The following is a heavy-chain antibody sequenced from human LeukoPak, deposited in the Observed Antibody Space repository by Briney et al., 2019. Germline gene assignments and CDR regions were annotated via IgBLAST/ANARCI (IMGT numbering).Heavy chain of an antibody. CDR2: IDHSGST. D-gene: IGHD5-24*01. CDR3: ASRRGDYNYYFNS. Sequence: SETLSLTCIVSGGSITSSSYYWGWIRQPPGKGLEWIGEIDHSGSTKYNPSLKNRVTISVDTSKNQFSLKVTSVIAADTALYYCASRRGDYNYYFNSWGQGTLVTVSS. V-gene: IGHV4-39*07. J-gene: IGHJ4*02. CDR1: GGSITSSSYY.